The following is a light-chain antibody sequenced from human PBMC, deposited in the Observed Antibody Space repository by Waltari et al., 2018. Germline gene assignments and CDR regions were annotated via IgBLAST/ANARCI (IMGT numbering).Light chain of an antibody. CDR3: QRLNDFRIT. V-gene: IGKV1-9*01. CDR2: AAS. Sequence: QLTQFPSSLSASVGDRDTITCRASQGISTDLSWHQQKPGKAPNLRINAASTLQSGVPSRFSGSRSGTEFNLTISSLQPEAFETYSCQRLNDFRITFGHGTRLVIK. J-gene: IGKJ5*01. CDR1: QGISTD.